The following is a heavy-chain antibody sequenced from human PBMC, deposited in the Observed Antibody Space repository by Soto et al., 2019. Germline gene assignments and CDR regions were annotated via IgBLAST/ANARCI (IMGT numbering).Heavy chain of an antibody. CDR1: GFTFSSYG. Sequence: GGSLRLSCAASGFTFSSYGMHWVRQAPGKGLEWVAVIWYDGSNKYYADSVKGRFTISRDNSKNTLYLQMNSLRAEDTAVYYCARETTDYYGSGSYPPPYYGMDVWGQGTTVTVSS. CDR2: IWYDGSNK. V-gene: IGHV3-33*01. J-gene: IGHJ6*02. D-gene: IGHD3-10*01. CDR3: ARETTDYYGSGSYPPPYYGMDV.